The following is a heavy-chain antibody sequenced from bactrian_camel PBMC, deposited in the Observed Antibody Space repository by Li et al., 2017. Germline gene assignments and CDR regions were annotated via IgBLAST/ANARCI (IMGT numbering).Heavy chain of an antibody. Sequence: HVQLVESGGGSVQAGESLRLSCAASGYTGSTYCLGWFRQAPGKEREGVAAYYTEAPRAYYVDSVKGRFTISHDEAKNTLYLQLSDLKPEDTAMYYCSKARAPHTVSYSDDHLRGQGTQVTVS. V-gene: IGHV3S1*01. J-gene: IGHJ4*01. CDR1: GYTGSTYC. CDR2: YYTEAPRA. CDR3: SKARAPHTVSYSDDHL. D-gene: IGHD4*01.